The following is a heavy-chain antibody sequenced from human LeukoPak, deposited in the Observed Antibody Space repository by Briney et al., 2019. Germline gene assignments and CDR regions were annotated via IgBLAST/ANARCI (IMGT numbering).Heavy chain of an antibody. V-gene: IGHV3-7*01. J-gene: IGHJ6*02. CDR3: AREQLVPNYYYYYGMDV. D-gene: IGHD6-13*01. CDR1: GFTFSSYW. CDR2: IKQDGSEK. Sequence: GGSLRLSCAASGFTFSSYWMSWVRQAPGKGLEWVANIKQDGSEKYYVDSVKGRFTISRDNAKNSLYLQMNSLRAEDTAVYYCAREQLVPNYYYYYGMDVWGQGTTVTVSS.